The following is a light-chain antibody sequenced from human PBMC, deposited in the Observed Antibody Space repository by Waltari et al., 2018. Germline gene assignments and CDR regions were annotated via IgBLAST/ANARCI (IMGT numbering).Light chain of an antibody. Sequence: SYELTQPLSVSVALGQTARITCGGNNIGSKNVHWYQQKPGEAPGLVIYRDSNRPSGIPERLSGPNAGNTATLTISRAQAGDEADYYCQVWDSSTWVFGGGTKLTVL. J-gene: IGLJ3*02. CDR1: NIGSKN. CDR3: QVWDSSTWV. V-gene: IGLV3-9*01. CDR2: RDS.